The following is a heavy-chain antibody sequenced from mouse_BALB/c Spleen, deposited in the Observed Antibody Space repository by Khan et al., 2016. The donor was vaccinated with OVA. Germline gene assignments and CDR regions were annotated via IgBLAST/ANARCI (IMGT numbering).Heavy chain of an antibody. V-gene: IGHV2-3*01. CDR3: ARFITTAYAMDY. Sequence: QVQLKESGPGLVAPSQSLSITCTVSGFSLTNYGVNWIRQPPGKGLEWLGVIWGDGNTNYHSPLISRLSISKDNSKSQVFLKLNSLQTDDTATYSCARFITTAYAMDYWGQGTSVTVSS. CDR2: IWGDGNT. D-gene: IGHD1-2*01. J-gene: IGHJ4*01. CDR1: GFSLTNYG.